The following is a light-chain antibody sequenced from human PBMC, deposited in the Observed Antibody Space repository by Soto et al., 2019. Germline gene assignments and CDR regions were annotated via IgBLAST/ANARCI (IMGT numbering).Light chain of an antibody. CDR1: QSVSSSY. CDR3: QQRANWPLTT. CDR2: GAS. J-gene: IGKJ5*01. V-gene: IGKV3D-20*02. Sequence: EIVLPQSPGTLSLSPGERATLSCRASQSVSSSYLAWYQQKPGQAPRLLIYGASSRATGIPDRFSGSGSGTDFTLTIRSLEPEDFAIYYCQQRANWPLTTFGHGTRLEIK.